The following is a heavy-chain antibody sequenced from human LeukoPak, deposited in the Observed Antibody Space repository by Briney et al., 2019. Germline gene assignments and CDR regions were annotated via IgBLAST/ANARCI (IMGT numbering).Heavy chain of an antibody. CDR1: GFTFSSYG. Sequence: GGSLRLSCAASGFTFSSYGMHWVRQAPGKGLEWVAFIRYDGGNKYYAGSVKGRFTISRDNSKNTLYLQMNSLRAEDTAVYYCARALDYYYYYMDVWGKGTTVTISS. J-gene: IGHJ6*03. V-gene: IGHV3-30*02. CDR3: ARALDYYYYYMDV. CDR2: IRYDGGNK.